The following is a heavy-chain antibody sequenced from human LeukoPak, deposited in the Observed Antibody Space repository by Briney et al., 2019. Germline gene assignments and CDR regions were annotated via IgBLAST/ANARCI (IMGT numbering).Heavy chain of an antibody. V-gene: IGHV3-48*01. Sequence: GGSLRLSCAASGFTFSSYSMNWVRQAPGKGLEWISYISSSSSHIYYSDSVKGRFTISRDNAKNSVYLQMNSLRAEDTAVYFCARDRAGYNWVDYWGQGTLVSVSS. D-gene: IGHD5-24*01. CDR1: GFTFSSYS. CDR3: ARDRAGYNWVDY. J-gene: IGHJ4*02. CDR2: ISSSSSHI.